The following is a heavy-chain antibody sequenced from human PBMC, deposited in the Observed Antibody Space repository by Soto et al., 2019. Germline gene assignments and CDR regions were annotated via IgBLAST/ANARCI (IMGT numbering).Heavy chain of an antibody. CDR1: GGTFSSYA. J-gene: IGHJ2*01. D-gene: IGHD6-13*01. V-gene: IGHV1-69*12. CDR3: ARDGIAADGNHSPDWYFDL. CDR2: LIPIFGTA. Sequence: QVQLVQSGAEVKKPGSSVKVSCKASGGTFSSYAISWVRQAPGQGLEWMGGLIPIFGTANYAQKFRGRVTITADESTSTEYMELSSLRSEDTAVYYCARDGIAADGNHSPDWYFDLWGRGTLVTVSS.